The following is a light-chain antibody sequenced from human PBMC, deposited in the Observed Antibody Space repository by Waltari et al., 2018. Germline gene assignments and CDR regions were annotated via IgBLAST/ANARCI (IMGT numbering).Light chain of an antibody. CDR1: SWHSSNV. J-gene: IGLJ3*02. CDR2: VNSDGSH. CDR3: QTGGHGTWV. V-gene: IGLV4-69*01. Sequence: QLVLTQSPSASASLGASVKLTCTLSSWHSSNVIAWHQQQPEKGPRYLLKVNSDGSHSKGDGMPDRFSGSSSGAERYLTISSLQSEDEADYYCQTGGHGTWVFGGGTKLTVL.